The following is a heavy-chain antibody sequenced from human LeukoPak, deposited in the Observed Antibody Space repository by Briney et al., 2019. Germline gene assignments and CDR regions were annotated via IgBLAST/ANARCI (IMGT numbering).Heavy chain of an antibody. Sequence: PSETLSLTCTVSGGSISSYYWSWIRQPPGKGLEWIGYIYYSGSTNYNPSLKSRVTISVDTSKNQFSLKLSSVTAADTAVYYCAGRYSSGWYEDVYWGQGTLVTVSS. D-gene: IGHD6-19*01. CDR1: GGSISSYY. CDR2: IYYSGST. J-gene: IGHJ4*02. V-gene: IGHV4-59*08. CDR3: AGRYSSGWYEDVY.